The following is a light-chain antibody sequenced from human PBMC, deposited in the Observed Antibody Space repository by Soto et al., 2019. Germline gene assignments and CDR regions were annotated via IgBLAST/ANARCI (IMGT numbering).Light chain of an antibody. CDR3: QQYGISPPNT. Sequence: ETVLTHSPATLSLSPGERVTLSCRASQSVGSGYLAWYQQKPGQAPRLLIYAASSRATGVPERFSGSGSGTDFPLTISRLEPEYFEVYYCQQYGISPPNTFGQGTRLE. CDR1: QSVGSGY. J-gene: IGKJ5*01. V-gene: IGKV3-20*01. CDR2: AAS.